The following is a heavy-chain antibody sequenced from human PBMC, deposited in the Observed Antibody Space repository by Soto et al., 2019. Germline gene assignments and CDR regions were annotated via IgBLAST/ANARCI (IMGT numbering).Heavy chain of an antibody. V-gene: IGHV3-48*03. CDR1: GITLSTYE. Sequence: GGSLRLSCAASGITLSTYEINWARQAPGKGLEWVSYINSRGSTIYYTDSVKGRFAISRDNAKNTLFLQMNSLRAEDTAVYYCVAEIGAKEFDNWGQGTVVTVSS. CDR3: VAEIGAKEFDN. CDR2: INSRGSTI. D-gene: IGHD3-10*01. J-gene: IGHJ3*02.